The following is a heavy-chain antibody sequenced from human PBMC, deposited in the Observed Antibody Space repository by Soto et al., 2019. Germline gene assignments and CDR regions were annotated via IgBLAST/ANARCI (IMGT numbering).Heavy chain of an antibody. CDR2: IWYDGSNK. D-gene: IGHD3-10*01. CDR1: GFTFSSYG. Sequence: PGGSLRLSCAASGFTFSSYGMHWVRQAPGKGLEWVAVIWYDGSNKYYADSVKGRFTISRDNSKNTLYLQMNSLRAEDTAVYYCARGYYGSGSYSSYYYYMDVWGKGTTVTVSS. V-gene: IGHV3-33*08. J-gene: IGHJ6*03. CDR3: ARGYYGSGSYSSYYYYMDV.